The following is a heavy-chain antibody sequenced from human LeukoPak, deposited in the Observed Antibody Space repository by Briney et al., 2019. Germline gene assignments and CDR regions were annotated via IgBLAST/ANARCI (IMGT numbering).Heavy chain of an antibody. V-gene: IGHV4-4*07. J-gene: IGHJ4*02. Sequence: SETLSLTCTVSGGSIGPYYWSWIRQPAGKGLEWIGRIYTGGSTNYNPSLKSRVTMSIHTSNNQFSLKLTSVTAADTAVYYCARAPTTYCLSTSCQPYFDYWGQGILVTVSS. CDR2: IYTGGST. D-gene: IGHD2-2*01. CDR1: GGSIGPYY. CDR3: ARAPTTYCLSTSCQPYFDY.